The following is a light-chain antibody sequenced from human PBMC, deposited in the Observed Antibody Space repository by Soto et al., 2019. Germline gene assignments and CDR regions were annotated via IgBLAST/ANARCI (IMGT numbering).Light chain of an antibody. Sequence: DIQMTQSPSPLSASVGDRVTITCRASQGIGKYLAWFQQRPGKAPKSLIYSTSTLQTGGPSRFSGSGSGTDFTFTISSLQPEDVATYYCLQYNSYPQTFGQGTKVDIK. CDR1: QGIGKY. V-gene: IGKV1-16*01. J-gene: IGKJ2*01. CDR2: STS. CDR3: LQYNSYPQT.